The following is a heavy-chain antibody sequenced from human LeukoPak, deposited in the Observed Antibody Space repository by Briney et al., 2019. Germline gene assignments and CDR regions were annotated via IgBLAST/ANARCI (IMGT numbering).Heavy chain of an antibody. CDR1: GGSISSSSYY. Sequence: SETLSLTSTVSGGSISSSSYYWGWIRQPPGKGLEWIGSIYYSGSTYYDPSLKSRVTISVDTSKNQFSLKLSSVTAADTAVYYCARVTRLGLRDYWGQGTLVTVSS. CDR3: ARVTRLGLRDY. J-gene: IGHJ4*02. V-gene: IGHV4-39*07. CDR2: IYYSGST. D-gene: IGHD1-1*01.